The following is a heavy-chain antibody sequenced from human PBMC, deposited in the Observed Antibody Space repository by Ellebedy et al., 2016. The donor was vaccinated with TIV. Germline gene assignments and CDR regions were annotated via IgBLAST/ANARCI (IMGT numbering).Heavy chain of an antibody. CDR1: GFTFSSYG. Sequence: PGESLKISCAASGFTFSSYGMHWVRQAPGKGLEWVPVIWYDGSNKYYADSVKGRFTISRDNSKNTLYLPMNSLRAEDTAVYYCARERVGSGWYALVWFDPWGQGTLVTVSS. D-gene: IGHD6-19*01. V-gene: IGHV3-33*01. J-gene: IGHJ5*02. CDR3: ARERVGSGWYALVWFDP. CDR2: IWYDGSNK.